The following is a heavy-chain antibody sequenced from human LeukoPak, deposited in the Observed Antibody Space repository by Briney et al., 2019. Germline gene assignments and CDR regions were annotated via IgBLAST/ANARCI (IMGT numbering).Heavy chain of an antibody. J-gene: IGHJ4*02. V-gene: IGHV4-4*07. D-gene: IGHD6-13*01. CDR3: ARSLAAGTFDY. Sequence: SETLSLTCTVSGGSISSYYWSWIRQPAGKGLEWIGRIYTGGSTNYNPSLKRRVTMSVDTSKNQFSLKLSSVTAADTAVYYCARSLAAGTFDYWGQGTLVTVSS. CDR2: IYTGGST. CDR1: GGSISSYY.